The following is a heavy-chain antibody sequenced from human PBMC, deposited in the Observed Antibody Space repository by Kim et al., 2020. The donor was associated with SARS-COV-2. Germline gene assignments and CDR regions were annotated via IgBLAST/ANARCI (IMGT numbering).Heavy chain of an antibody. J-gene: IGHJ4*02. V-gene: IGHV3-30*04. CDR1: GFTFSSYA. D-gene: IGHD6-19*01. CDR3: ARGGAREWLVLNY. CDR2: ISYDGSNK. Sequence: GGSLRLSCAASGFTFSSYAMHWVRQAPGKGLEWVAVISYDGSNKYYADSVKGRFTISRDNSKNTLYLQMNSLRAEDTAVYYCARGGAREWLVLNYWGQGTLVTVSS.